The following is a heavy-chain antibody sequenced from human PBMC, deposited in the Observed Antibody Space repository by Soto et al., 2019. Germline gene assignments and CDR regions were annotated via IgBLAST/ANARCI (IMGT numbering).Heavy chain of an antibody. CDR3: AREIVTAGGNNYFDP. CDR2: VYHTGDT. V-gene: IGHV4-4*02. J-gene: IGHJ5*02. Sequence: QVQLQESGPRLVNPSGSLSLTCGVSGGTVASSHWWSWVRQSPGGGLEWIGNVYHTGDTNLNPSLQSRVTISVDKSNNQFSLRLNSLTAADTAVYFCAREIVTAGGNNYFDPWGPGTLVTVSS. D-gene: IGHD2-21*02. CDR1: GGTVASSHW.